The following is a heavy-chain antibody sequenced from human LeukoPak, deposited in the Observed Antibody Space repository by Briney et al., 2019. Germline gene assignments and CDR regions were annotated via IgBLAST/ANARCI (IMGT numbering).Heavy chain of an antibody. J-gene: IGHJ4*02. Sequence: GGSLRLSCAASGFTFSSYSMNWVRQAPGKGLEWVSYIVGSSSTVFYADSVKGRFTISRDNAKNTMYLQMNSLRVEDTAVYYCARGSSSSSTRVVDFWGQGTLVTVSS. V-gene: IGHV3-48*04. CDR3: ARGSSSSSTRVVDF. CDR1: GFTFSSYS. CDR2: IVGSSSTV. D-gene: IGHD6-13*01.